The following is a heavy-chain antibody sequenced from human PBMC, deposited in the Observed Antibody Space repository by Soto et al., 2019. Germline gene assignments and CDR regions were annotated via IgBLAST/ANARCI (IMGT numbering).Heavy chain of an antibody. D-gene: IGHD1-1*01. J-gene: IGHJ4*02. Sequence: PSETLSLTCTVSGGSISSNYWSWIRQPPGKGLEWIGSIYHTGSTYYSKSLRSRLTMSVDTSKSQFSLRLSSVTAADTAVYYCARATGTLRSRNCDYWGQGSLVTVSS. CDR1: GGSISSNY. CDR3: ARATGTLRSRNCDY. CDR2: IYHTGST. V-gene: IGHV4-59*12.